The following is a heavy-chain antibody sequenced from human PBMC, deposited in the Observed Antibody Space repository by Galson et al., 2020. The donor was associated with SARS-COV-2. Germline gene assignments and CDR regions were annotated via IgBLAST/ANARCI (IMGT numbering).Heavy chain of an antibody. CDR3: VRFGSGSFDC. Sequence: GESLRLSCEASGFAFNRFGMSWVRQAPGAGLEWVSSISSDSVYTSYRDSVKGRFTISRDNAKNSVHLQMNSLRAEDTAIYYCVRFGSGSFDCWGQGTLVRVSS. D-gene: IGHD3-10*01. CDR2: ISSDSVYT. CDR1: GFAFNRFG. J-gene: IGHJ4*02. V-gene: IGHV3-21*01.